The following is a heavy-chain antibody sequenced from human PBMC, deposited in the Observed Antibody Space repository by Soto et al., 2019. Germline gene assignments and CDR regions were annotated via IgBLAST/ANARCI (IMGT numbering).Heavy chain of an antibody. D-gene: IGHD5-12*01. CDR3: AKDLDSGYDPMAYNWFDP. Sequence: GGSLRLSCAASGFTVSSNYMSWVRQAPGKGLEWVSVIYSGGSTYYADSVKGRFTISRDNSKNTLYLQMNSLRAEDTAVYYCAKDLDSGYDPMAYNWFDPCGQGTLVTVSS. CDR2: IYSGGST. J-gene: IGHJ5*02. CDR1: GFTVSSNY. V-gene: IGHV3-66*01.